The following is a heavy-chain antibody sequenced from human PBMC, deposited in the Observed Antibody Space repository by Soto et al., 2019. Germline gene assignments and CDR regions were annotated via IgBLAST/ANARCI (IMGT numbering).Heavy chain of an antibody. D-gene: IGHD2-2*01. V-gene: IGHV4-31*03. CDR3: ARDGGDIVVVSI. CDR1: GGSISSGCYY. Sequence: QVQLQESGPGLVKPSQTLSLTCTVSGGSISSGCYYWSWIRQHPGKGLEWIGYIYYRGSTSYNPSLKSRVTISVDTSKNQFSLKLSSVTAADTAVYYCARDGGDIVVVSIWGQGTLVTVSS. J-gene: IGHJ4*02. CDR2: IYYRGST.